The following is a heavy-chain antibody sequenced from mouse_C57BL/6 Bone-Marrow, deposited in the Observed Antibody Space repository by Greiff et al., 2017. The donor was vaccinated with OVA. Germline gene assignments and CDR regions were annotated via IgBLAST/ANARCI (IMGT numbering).Heavy chain of an antibody. CDR1: GFSLTSYG. Sequence: VMLVESGPGLVQPSQSLSITCTVSGFSLTSYGVHWVRQSPGKGLEWLGVIWSGGSTDYNAAFISRLSISKDNSKSQVFFKMNSLQADDTAIYYCARAITTVVATRDAMDYWGQGTSVTVSS. V-gene: IGHV2-2*01. CDR2: IWSGGST. D-gene: IGHD1-1*01. J-gene: IGHJ4*01. CDR3: ARAITTVVATRDAMDY.